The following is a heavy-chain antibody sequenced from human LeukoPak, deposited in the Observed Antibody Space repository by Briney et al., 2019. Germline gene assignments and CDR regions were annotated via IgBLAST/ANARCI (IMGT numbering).Heavy chain of an antibody. CDR1: GFTFDDYA. CDR3: AKDTATGIAAAGFRDGMDV. V-gene: IGHV3-9*01. Sequence: PGGSLRLSCAASGFTFDDYAMHWVRQAPGKGLEWVSGISWNSGSIGYADSVKGRFTISRDNAKNSLCLQMNSLRAEDTALYYCAKDTATGIAAAGFRDGMDVWGQGTTVTVSS. J-gene: IGHJ6*02. D-gene: IGHD6-13*01. CDR2: ISWNSGSI.